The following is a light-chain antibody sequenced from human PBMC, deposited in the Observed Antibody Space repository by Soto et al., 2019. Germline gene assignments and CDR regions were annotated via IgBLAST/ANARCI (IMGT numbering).Light chain of an antibody. Sequence: QSALTQPASVSGSPGQSITISCTGTSSDVGGYNYVSWYQQHPGEAPKLMIYDVSNRPSGVSNRFSGSKSGNTASLTISGLQAEDEADYYCCSYTSSNTLEVFGGGTKLTVL. J-gene: IGLJ2*01. CDR3: CSYTSSNTLEV. CDR1: SSDVGGYNY. V-gene: IGLV2-14*03. CDR2: DVS.